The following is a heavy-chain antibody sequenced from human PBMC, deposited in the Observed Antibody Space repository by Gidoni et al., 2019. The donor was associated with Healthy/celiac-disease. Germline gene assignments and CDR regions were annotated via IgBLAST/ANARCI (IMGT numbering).Heavy chain of an antibody. J-gene: IGHJ4*02. CDR1: GYPFTSYY. CDR3: ASSAAIPTPPDY. CDR2: INPSGGST. Sequence: QVQLVQSGAEVKKPGASVKVSCKASGYPFTSYYMHWVRQAPGQGLEWMGIINPSGGSTSYAQKFQGRVTMTRDTSTSTVYMELSSLRSEDTAVYYCASSAAIPTPPDYWGQGTLVTVSS. V-gene: IGHV1-46*03. D-gene: IGHD2-21*02.